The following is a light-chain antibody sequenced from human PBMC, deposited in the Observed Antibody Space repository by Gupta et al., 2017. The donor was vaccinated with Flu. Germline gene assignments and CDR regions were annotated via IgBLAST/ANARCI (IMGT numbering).Light chain of an antibody. J-gene: IGLJ3*02. Sequence: KVTISCSGSSSNIENNYVSWYQQVPGTAPKLLIYETNKRPSGIPDRFSGSKSDTSATLDIIGLQTGDEADFYCGTWDSSLRAWVFGGGTKLTVL. V-gene: IGLV1-51*02. CDR2: ETN. CDR1: SSNIENNY. CDR3: GTWDSSLRAWV.